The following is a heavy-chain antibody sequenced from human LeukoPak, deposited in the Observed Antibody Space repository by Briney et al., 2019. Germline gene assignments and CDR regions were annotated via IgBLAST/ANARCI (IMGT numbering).Heavy chain of an antibody. D-gene: IGHD5-18*01. Sequence: SETLSLTCAVYGGSFSAYYWTWIRHPPGKGLEWIGEINHSGSSNYNSSLRSRVTISVDTSYKQFSLRLRSVTAADTAVYYCAPRGDIEHSYVYGKWFDPWGQGTRVTVSS. V-gene: IGHV4-34*01. J-gene: IGHJ5*02. CDR2: INHSGSS. CDR3: APRGDIEHSYVYGKWFDP. CDR1: GGSFSAYY.